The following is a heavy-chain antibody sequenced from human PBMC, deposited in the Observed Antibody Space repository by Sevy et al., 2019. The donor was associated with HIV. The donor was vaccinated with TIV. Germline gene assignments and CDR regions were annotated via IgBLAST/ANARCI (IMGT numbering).Heavy chain of an antibody. D-gene: IGHD6-25*01. V-gene: IGHV4-59*01. CDR3: AKALAADAFDI. J-gene: IGHJ3*02. Sequence: SETLSLTCTVSGGSISSYYWSWIRQPPGKGLEWIGYIYHSGSTNYNPSLKSRVTISVDTSKNQFSLKLSSVTAADTAVYYCAKALAADAFDIWGQGTMVTVSS. CDR2: IYHSGST. CDR1: GGSISSYY.